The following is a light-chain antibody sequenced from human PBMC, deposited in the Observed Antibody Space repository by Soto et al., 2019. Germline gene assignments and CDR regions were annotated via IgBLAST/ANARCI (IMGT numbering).Light chain of an antibody. CDR1: QSISMC. CDR3: QQYRSFSPLT. CDR2: DAA. J-gene: IGKJ4*01. V-gene: IGKV1-5*01. Sequence: DIQMTQSPSTLSASVGDRVTINCRASQSISMCVAWYQQKAGKAPKLLIYDAAKLESGVPARFSGSGYGTEFTLTISILQPDDFATYYCQQYRSFSPLTFGGGTKVDIK.